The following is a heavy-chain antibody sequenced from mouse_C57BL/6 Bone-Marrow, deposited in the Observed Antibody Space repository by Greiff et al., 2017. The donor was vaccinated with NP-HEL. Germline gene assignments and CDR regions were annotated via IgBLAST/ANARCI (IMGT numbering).Heavy chain of an antibody. CDR2: ISNGGGST. J-gene: IGHJ2*01. D-gene: IGHD1-1*01. CDR1: GFTFSDYY. CDR3: ARHAIYSPYYFDY. V-gene: IGHV5-12*01. Sequence: DVQLVESGGGLVQPGGSLKLSCAASGFTFSDYYMYWVRQTPEKRLEWVAYISNGGGSTYYPDTVKGRFPISRDNAKNTLYLQMSRLKSEDTAMYYCARHAIYSPYYFDYWGQGTTLTVSS.